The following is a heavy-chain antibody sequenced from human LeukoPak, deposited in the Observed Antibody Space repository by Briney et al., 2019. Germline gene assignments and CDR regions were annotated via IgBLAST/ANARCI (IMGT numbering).Heavy chain of an antibody. CDR1: GFTFSDYY. V-gene: IGHV3-66*02. CDR2: IYIDGST. CDR3: ANMMGSLITGTTDY. Sequence: GGSLRLSCAASGFTFSDYYMSWIRQAPGKGLEWVSLIYIDGSTHYADSVKGRFTISRDNSKNTLFLQMNSLRAEDTAVYYCANMMGSLITGTTDYWGQGTLVTVSS. D-gene: IGHD1-7*01. J-gene: IGHJ4*02.